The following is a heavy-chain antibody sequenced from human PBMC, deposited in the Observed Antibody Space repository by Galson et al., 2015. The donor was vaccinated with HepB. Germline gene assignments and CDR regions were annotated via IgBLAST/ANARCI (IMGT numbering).Heavy chain of an antibody. D-gene: IGHD3-22*01. Sequence: SLRLSCAASGFTFGDYAMSWFRQAPGKGLEWVGFIRSKAYGGTTEYAASVKGRFTISRDDSKSIAYLQMNSLKTEDTAVYYCTRGYYYDSSGYYYVGYFQHWGQGTRVTVSS. V-gene: IGHV3-49*03. J-gene: IGHJ1*01. CDR3: TRGYYYDSSGYYYVGYFQH. CDR1: GFTFGDYA. CDR2: IRSKAYGGTT.